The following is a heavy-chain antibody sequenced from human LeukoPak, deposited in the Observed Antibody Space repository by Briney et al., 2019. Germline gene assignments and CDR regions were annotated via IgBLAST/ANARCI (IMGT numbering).Heavy chain of an antibody. CDR2: ISGSGGST. CDR3: TKAGNYGDYYFDY. D-gene: IGHD4-17*01. CDR1: GFTFSSYA. V-gene: IGHV3-23*01. J-gene: IGHJ4*02. Sequence: PGGSLRLSCAASGFTFSSYAMSWVRQAPGKGLEWVSAISGSGGSTYYADSVKGRFTISRDNSKNTLYLQMNSLRAEDMAVYYCTKAGNYGDYYFDYWGQGTLVTVSS.